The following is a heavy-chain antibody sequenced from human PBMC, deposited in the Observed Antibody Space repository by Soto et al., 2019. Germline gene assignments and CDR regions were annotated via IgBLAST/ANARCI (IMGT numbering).Heavy chain of an antibody. V-gene: IGHV4-59*01. CDR3: ARAFTYDFWSGSLEGLDV. D-gene: IGHD3-3*01. CDR2: IYYTGST. CDR1: GGSITGYH. J-gene: IGHJ6*02. Sequence: SETLSLTCTVSGGSITGYHWSWIRQPPGKGLEWIGYIYYTGSTNYNPSLKSRVSISVDTSKNQFSLKLSSVTAADTAVYYCARAFTYDFWSGSLEGLDVWGLGTTVTVSS.